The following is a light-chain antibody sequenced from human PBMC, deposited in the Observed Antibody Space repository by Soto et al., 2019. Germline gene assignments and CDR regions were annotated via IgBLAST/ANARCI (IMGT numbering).Light chain of an antibody. J-gene: IGLJ1*01. CDR3: AAWDDGLNGYV. V-gene: IGLV1-44*01. CDR2: SNN. Sequence: QSVLTQPPSGSGTPGQRVTISCSGSSSNIGSNTVNWYQQLPGTAPKLLIYSNNQRPSGVPDRFSGPKSGTSASLAISGLQSEDEADYYCAAWDDGLNGYVFGTGTKVTVL. CDR1: SSNIGSNT.